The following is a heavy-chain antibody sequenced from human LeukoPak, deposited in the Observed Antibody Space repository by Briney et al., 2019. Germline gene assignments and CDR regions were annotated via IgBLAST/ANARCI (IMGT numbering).Heavy chain of an antibody. CDR1: GFTFSDYY. V-gene: IGHV3-11*04. D-gene: IGHD3-16*02. J-gene: IGHJ4*02. Sequence: GGSLRLSCAASGFTFSDYYMSWIRQAPGKGLEWVSYIGSSGRTIYYADSVKGRFTISRDNAKNSLYLQMNSLRAEDTAVYYCARDNGAYDYVWGSYRQLIFDYWGQGTLVTVSS. CDR2: IGSSGRTI. CDR3: ARDNGAYDYVWGSYRQLIFDY.